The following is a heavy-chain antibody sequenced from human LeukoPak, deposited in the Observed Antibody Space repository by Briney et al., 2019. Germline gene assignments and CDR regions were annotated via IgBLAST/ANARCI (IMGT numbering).Heavy chain of an antibody. D-gene: IGHD2-15*01. CDR1: GFTFDDYV. V-gene: IGHV3-9*01. Sequence: GGSLRLSCAASGFTFDDYVMNWVRQAPGKGLEWVSGISWNSGTIGYADSVKGRFTISRDNAKNSLYLQMNSLRAEDTALFYCVKGAAYHLGDAFDIWGQGTMVTVSS. J-gene: IGHJ3*02. CDR3: VKGAAYHLGDAFDI. CDR2: ISWNSGTI.